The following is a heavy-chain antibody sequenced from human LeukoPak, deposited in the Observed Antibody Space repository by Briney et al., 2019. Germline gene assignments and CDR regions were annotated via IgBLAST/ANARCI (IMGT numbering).Heavy chain of an antibody. D-gene: IGHD2-15*01. CDR1: GGSISSSSYY. CDR2: IYYSGST. Sequence: SETLSLTCTVSGGSISSSSYYWGWIRQPPGKGLEWIGSIYYSGSTYYNPSLKGRVTISVDTSKNQFSLKLRSVTAADTAVYYCARHPCSGGSCPLDYYYYYGMDVWGQGTTVTVSS. J-gene: IGHJ6*02. CDR3: ARHPCSGGSCPLDYYYYYGMDV. V-gene: IGHV4-39*01.